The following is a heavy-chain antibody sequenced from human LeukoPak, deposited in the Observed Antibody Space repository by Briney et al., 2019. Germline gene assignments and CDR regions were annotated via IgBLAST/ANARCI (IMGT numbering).Heavy chain of an antibody. J-gene: IGHJ4*02. V-gene: IGHV3-30*02. CDR1: GFTFSSYG. Sequence: GGPLRLSCAASGFTFSSYGMHWVRQAPGKGLEWVAFIRYDGSNKYYADSVKGRFTISRDNSKNTLYLQMNSLRAEDTAVYYCAFRRGAAAPFDYWGQGTLVTVSS. D-gene: IGHD6-13*01. CDR2: IRYDGSNK. CDR3: AFRRGAAAPFDY.